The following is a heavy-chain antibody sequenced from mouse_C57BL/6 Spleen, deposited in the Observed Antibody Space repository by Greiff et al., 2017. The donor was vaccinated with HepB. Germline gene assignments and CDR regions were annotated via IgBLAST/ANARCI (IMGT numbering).Heavy chain of an antibody. Sequence: LVESGAELVRPGASVTLSCKASGYTFTDYEMHWVKQTPVHGLEWIGAIDPETGGTAYNQKFKGKAILTADKSSSTAYMELRSLTSEDSAVYYCTRGGWVHWGQGTTLTVSS. CDR2: IDPETGGT. D-gene: IGHD2-3*01. CDR3: TRGGWVH. V-gene: IGHV1-15*01. CDR1: GYTFTDYE. J-gene: IGHJ2*01.